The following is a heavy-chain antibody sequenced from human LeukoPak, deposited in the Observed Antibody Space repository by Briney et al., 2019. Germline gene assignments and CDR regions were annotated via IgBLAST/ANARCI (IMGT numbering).Heavy chain of an antibody. D-gene: IGHD2-2*02. CDR2: MNPNSGNT. CDR1: GYTFTSYD. J-gene: IGHJ4*02. CDR3: ARGAYCSSTSCYKGRRVFDY. V-gene: IGHV1-8*01. Sequence: RASVKVSCKASGYTFTSYDINWVRQAIGQGLEWMGWMNPNSGNTGYAQKFQGRVTMTRNTSISRAYMELSSLRSEDTAVYYCARGAYCSSTSCYKGRRVFDYWGQGTLVTVSS.